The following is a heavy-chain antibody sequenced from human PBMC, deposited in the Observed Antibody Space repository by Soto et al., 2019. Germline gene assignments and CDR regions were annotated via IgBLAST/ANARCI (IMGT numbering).Heavy chain of an antibody. Sequence: SETLSLTCAVSGASISSAAYSWSWIRQPPGEGLEWIGYIYQSGSTYYNPSLKSRVTISLDRSRNHFSLNLSSVTAADTAVYYCARSLQFFDWFYDYWGPGTLVTVSS. D-gene: IGHD3-9*01. V-gene: IGHV4-30-2*02. J-gene: IGHJ4*02. CDR1: GASISSAAYS. CDR3: ARSLQFFDWFYDY. CDR2: IYQSGST.